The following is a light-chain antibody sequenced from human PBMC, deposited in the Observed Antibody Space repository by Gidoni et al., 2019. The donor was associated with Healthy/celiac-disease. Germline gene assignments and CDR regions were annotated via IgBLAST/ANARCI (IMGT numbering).Light chain of an antibody. CDR1: QSVSSSY. CDR3: QQYGSSHGYT. CDR2: GAS. J-gene: IGKJ2*01. V-gene: IGKV3-20*01. Sequence: EIVLTQSPGTLSLSPGERATLSCRGSQSVSSSYLAWYQQKPGQAPRLLIYGASSRATGIPDRFSGSGSGTDFTLTISRLEPEDFAVYYCQQYGSSHGYTFGQGTKVEIK.